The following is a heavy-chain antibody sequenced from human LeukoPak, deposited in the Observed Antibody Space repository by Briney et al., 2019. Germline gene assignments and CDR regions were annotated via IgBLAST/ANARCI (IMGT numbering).Heavy chain of an antibody. CDR1: GFTFSSYG. Sequence: GGSLRLSCAASGFTFSSYGMHWVRQAPGKGREWVAFIRFDGSNKYYAESAKGRFTISRDNSKNTLYLQMNSLRAEDTAVYYCAKGSKAVVFTRDHYMDVWGKGTTVTVSS. D-gene: IGHD3-22*01. CDR2: IRFDGSNK. J-gene: IGHJ6*03. V-gene: IGHV3-30*02. CDR3: AKGSKAVVFTRDHYMDV.